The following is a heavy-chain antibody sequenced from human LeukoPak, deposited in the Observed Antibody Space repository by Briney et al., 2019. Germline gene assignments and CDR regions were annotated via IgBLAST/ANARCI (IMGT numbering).Heavy chain of an antibody. V-gene: IGHV3-30*02. Sequence: PGGSLRLSCAASGFTFSSYGMHWVRQAPGKGLEWVAFIRYDGSNKYYADSVKGRFTVSRDNSKNTLYLQMNSLSAEDTAVYYCAKNGDRGAYCSGGTCYPYYYHYMDVWGKGTTVTISS. J-gene: IGHJ6*03. CDR3: AKNGDRGAYCSGGTCYPYYYHYMDV. CDR1: GFTFSSYG. CDR2: IRYDGSNK. D-gene: IGHD2-15*01.